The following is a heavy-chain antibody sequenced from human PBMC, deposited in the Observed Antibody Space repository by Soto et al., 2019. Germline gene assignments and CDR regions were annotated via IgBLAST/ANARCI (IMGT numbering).Heavy chain of an antibody. J-gene: IGHJ5*01. CDR3: ARHRHPRGTVGATSPLDP. V-gene: IGHV1-69*13. D-gene: IGHD1-26*01. CDR1: GGTFSSYA. Sequence: SVKVSCKASGGTFSSYAISWVRQAPGQGLEWMGGIIPIFGTANYAQKFQGRVTITADESTSTAYMELSSLRSEDTAVYYCARHRHPRGTVGATSPLDPWGQGTQVTVSS. CDR2: IIPIFGTA.